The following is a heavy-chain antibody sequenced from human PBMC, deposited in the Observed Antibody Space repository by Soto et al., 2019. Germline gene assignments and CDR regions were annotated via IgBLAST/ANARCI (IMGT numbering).Heavy chain of an antibody. J-gene: IGHJ5*02. V-gene: IGHV4-34*01. CDR2: INHTGGT. CDR3: ATRITVFGLLIPPFDP. Sequence: PSETLSLTCAVYGGSVNGYHWNWIRQPPGEGLEWIGEINHTGGTHYNPSLKSRVTMSVDTSKNQFSLRLSSVTAADTATYYCATRITVFGLLIPPFDPWGQGTQVTVSS. D-gene: IGHD3-3*01. CDR1: GGSVNGYH.